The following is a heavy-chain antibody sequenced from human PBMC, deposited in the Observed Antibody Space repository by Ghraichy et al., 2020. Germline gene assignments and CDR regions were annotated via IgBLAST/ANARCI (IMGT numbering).Heavy chain of an antibody. V-gene: IGHV1-3*01. Sequence: ASVKVSCKASGYTFTSYAMHWVRQAPGQRLEWMGWINAGNGNTKYSQKFQGRVTITRDTSASTAYMELSSLRSEDTAVYYCARFYGGGALFDYWGQGTLVTVSS. D-gene: IGHD4-23*01. J-gene: IGHJ4*02. CDR2: INAGNGNT. CDR3: ARFYGGGALFDY. CDR1: GYTFTSYA.